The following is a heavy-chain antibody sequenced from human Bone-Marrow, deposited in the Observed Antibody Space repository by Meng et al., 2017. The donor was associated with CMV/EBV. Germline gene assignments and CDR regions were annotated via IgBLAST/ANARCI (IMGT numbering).Heavy chain of an antibody. CDR3: AKGPVPAAIFSAFDI. D-gene: IGHD2-2*01. V-gene: IGHV3-23*01. J-gene: IGHJ3*02. Sequence: GGSLRLSCAASGFTFSDHYMDWVRQAPGKGLEWVSAISGSGGSTYYADSVKGRFTISRDNSKNTLYLQMNSLRAEDTAVYYCAKGPVPAAIFSAFDIWGQGTMVTVSS. CDR2: ISGSGGST. CDR1: GFTFSDHY.